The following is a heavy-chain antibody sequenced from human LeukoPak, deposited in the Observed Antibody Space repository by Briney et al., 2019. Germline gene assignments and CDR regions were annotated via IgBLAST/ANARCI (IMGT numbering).Heavy chain of an antibody. Sequence: GASVKVSCKASGGTFSSYAISWVRQAPGQGLEWMGSIIPIFGTANYDQKFQRRLTTTADNSTSTAYMELRSLSTEATAVYYCATCRSGSYFGSNYFDYWGQGTLVTVSS. V-gene: IGHV1-69*06. CDR2: IIPIFGTA. D-gene: IGHD1-26*01. J-gene: IGHJ4*02. CDR1: GGTFSSYA. CDR3: ATCRSGSYFGSNYFDY.